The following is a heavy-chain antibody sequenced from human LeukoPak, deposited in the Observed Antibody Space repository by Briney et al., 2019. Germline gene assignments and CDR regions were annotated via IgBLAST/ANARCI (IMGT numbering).Heavy chain of an antibody. CDR3: ARDPSDWNYYFDH. CDR1: GFIFSSYE. J-gene: IGHJ4*02. CDR2: ISSSGTTI. D-gene: IGHD1-7*01. Sequence: PGGSLRLSCAASGFIFSSYEMNWVRQAPGKGLEWVSYISSSGTTIYYADSVRGRFTISRDNAKNSLYLQMNNLRAEDTAVYFCARDPSDWNYYFDHWGQGTLVTVSS. V-gene: IGHV3-48*03.